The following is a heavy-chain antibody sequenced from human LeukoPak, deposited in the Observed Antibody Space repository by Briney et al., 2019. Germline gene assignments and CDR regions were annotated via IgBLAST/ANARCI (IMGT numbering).Heavy chain of an antibody. Sequence: GGTLRLSCSASGFTFTTYGMNWVRQAPGKGLEWVSAISGSGGSTYYADSVKGRFTISRDNSKNTLYLQMNSLRAEDTAVYYCAKPYGNDFWSGYFYWGQGTLVTVSS. D-gene: IGHD3-3*01. V-gene: IGHV3-23*01. CDR1: GFTFTTYG. CDR2: ISGSGGST. J-gene: IGHJ4*02. CDR3: AKPYGNDFWSGYFY.